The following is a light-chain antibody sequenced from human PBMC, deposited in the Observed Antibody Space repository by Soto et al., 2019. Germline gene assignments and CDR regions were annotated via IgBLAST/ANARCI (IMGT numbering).Light chain of an antibody. J-gene: IGKJ4*01. CDR1: QSVSSY. V-gene: IGKV3-11*01. Sequence: EIVLTQSPATLSLSPGERATLSCGASQSVSSYLAWYQQKPGQAPRLLIYDASNRATGIPARFSGSGYGTDFNLTISSLQAEDVAVYYCQQYYSTPLTFGGGTKVDIK. CDR2: DAS. CDR3: QQYYSTPLT.